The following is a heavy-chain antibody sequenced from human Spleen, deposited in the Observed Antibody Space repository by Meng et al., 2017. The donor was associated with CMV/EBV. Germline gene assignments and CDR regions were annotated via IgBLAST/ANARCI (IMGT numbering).Heavy chain of an antibody. D-gene: IGHD3-22*01. V-gene: IGHV3-11*04. Sequence: AASGFTFSDYYMTWIRQAPGKGLQWIAYISGSGTTIYYADSVKGRFAISRDNARNSLYLQMNSLRAEDTAVYFCASPHYYHTDGSFDPWAREPWSPSPQ. CDR1: GFTFSDYY. CDR3: ASPHYYHTDGSFDP. J-gene: IGHJ5*02. CDR2: ISGSGTTI.